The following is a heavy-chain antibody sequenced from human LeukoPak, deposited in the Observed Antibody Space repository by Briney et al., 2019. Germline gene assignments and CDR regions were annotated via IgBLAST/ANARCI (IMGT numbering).Heavy chain of an antibody. Sequence: GGSLRLSCAASGFTFGTYWMSWLRQAPGKGLEWVANINQNGREIHYVASVKGRFTISRDNAKNSLYLQMNSLRAEDTAVYYCARVVTWYFDLWGRGTLVTVSS. J-gene: IGHJ2*01. V-gene: IGHV3-7*02. D-gene: IGHD3-22*01. CDR3: ARVVTWYFDL. CDR2: INQNGREI. CDR1: GFTFGTYW.